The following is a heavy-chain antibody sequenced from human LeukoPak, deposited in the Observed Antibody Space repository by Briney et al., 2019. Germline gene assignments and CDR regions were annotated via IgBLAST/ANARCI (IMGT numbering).Heavy chain of an antibody. CDR1: GGSFSGYY. CDR2: NNPSGST. D-gene: IGHD2-15*01. J-gene: IGHJ5*02. Sequence: SETLSLSCAVYGGSFSGYYWSWIRQPPGKGLEWLGENNPSGSTNYNPSLKSRVTISVDTSKNQFSLKLSSVTAADTAVYYCARGALGYCSGCSCYRKYNWFDPWGQGTLVTVS. CDR3: ARGALGYCSGCSCYRKYNWFDP. V-gene: IGHV4-34*01.